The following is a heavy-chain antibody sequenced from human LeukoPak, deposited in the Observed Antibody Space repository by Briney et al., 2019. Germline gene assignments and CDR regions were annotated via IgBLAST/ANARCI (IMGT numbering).Heavy chain of an antibody. CDR2: INHSGST. CDR1: GGSISSGSYY. D-gene: IGHD4-17*01. Sequence: SETLSLTCTVSGGSISSGSYYWSWIRQPPGKGLEWIGEINHSGSTNYNPSLKSRVTISVDTSKNQFSLKLSSVTAADTAVYYCARLTTRVYYYYMDVWGKGTTVTVSS. CDR3: ARLTTRVYYYYMDV. J-gene: IGHJ6*03. V-gene: IGHV4-39*07.